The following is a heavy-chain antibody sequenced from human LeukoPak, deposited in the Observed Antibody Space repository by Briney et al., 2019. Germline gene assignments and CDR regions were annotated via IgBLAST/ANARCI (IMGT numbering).Heavy chain of an antibody. CDR1: GGSIGSHY. CDR2: ISSSGST. CDR3: ARGPYSYDGSGAFDI. J-gene: IGHJ3*02. D-gene: IGHD3-22*01. V-gene: IGHV4-4*07. Sequence: SETLSLTCTVSGGSIGSHYWTWIRQPAGKGLEWIGRISSSGSTNYNPSLKSRVTISVDTSKNQFSLKLSSVTAADTAVYFCARGPYSYDGSGAFDIWGQGTMVTVSS.